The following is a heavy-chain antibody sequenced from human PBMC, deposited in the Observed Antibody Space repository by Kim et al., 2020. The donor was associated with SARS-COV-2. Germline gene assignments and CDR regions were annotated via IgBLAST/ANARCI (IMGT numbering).Heavy chain of an antibody. V-gene: IGHV1-69*04. J-gene: IGHJ6*02. CDR3: ARPLYGSGSYYDRYYYYGMDV. Sequence: SVKVSCKASGGTFSSYAISWVRQSPGQGLEWMGRIIPILGIANYAQKFQGRVTITADKSTSTAYMELSSLRSEDTAVYYCARPLYGSGSYYDRYYYYGMDVWGQGTTVTVSS. CDR2: IIPILGIA. D-gene: IGHD3-10*01. CDR1: GGTFSSYA.